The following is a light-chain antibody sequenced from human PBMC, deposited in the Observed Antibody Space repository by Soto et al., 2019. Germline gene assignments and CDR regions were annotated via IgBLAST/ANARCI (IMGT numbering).Light chain of an antibody. J-gene: IGKJ4*01. CDR2: DAS. CDR1: QSVSSY. CDR3: QQRSDWPLT. Sequence: EIVLTQSPATLSLSPGERATISCRASQSVSSYLAWYQQKPDQAPRLLIYDASNRATVIPARFSGSGSGTDFTLTISSLESEDFAVYYCQQRSDWPLTFGGGTKVEIK. V-gene: IGKV3-11*01.